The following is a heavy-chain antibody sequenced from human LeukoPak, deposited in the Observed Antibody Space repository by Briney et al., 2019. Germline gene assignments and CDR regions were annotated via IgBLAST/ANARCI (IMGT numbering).Heavy chain of an antibody. V-gene: IGHV3-23*01. D-gene: IGHD6-19*01. Sequence: GGSLRLSCAASGFTFSSYAMSWVRQAPGKGLEWVSAISGSGGSTYYADSVKGRFTISRDNSKNTLYLQMNSLRAEDTAVYYCAKDRALFLPSSGNWFDPWGQGTLVTVSS. CDR3: AKDRALFLPSSGNWFDP. J-gene: IGHJ5*01. CDR1: GFTFSSYA. CDR2: ISGSGGST.